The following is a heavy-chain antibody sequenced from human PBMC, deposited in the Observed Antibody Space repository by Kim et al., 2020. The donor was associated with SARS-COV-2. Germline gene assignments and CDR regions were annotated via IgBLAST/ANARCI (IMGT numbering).Heavy chain of an antibody. D-gene: IGHD3-22*01. V-gene: IGHV3-30-3*01. CDR1: GFTFSSYA. CDR2: ISYDGSNK. J-gene: IGHJ4*02. Sequence: GGSLRLSCAASGFTFSSYAMHWVRQAPGKGLEWVAVISYDGSNKYYADSVKGRFTISRDNSKNTLYLQMNSLRAEDTAVYYCARDGRLYDSSGYCDYWGQGTLVTVSS. CDR3: ARDGRLYDSSGYCDY.